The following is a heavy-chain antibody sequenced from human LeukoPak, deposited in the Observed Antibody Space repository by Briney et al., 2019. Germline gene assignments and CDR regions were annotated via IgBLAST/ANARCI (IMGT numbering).Heavy chain of an antibody. Sequence: ASVKVSCKASGYTFTDYYIHWVRQAPGHGLEWMGWINPNSGVTSYAQKFQGRVTMTRDTSISTAYMDLSRLRSDGTAMYYCARWGGGTPPYFDYWGQGTLVTVSS. D-gene: IGHD2-15*01. CDR1: GYTFTDYY. V-gene: IGHV1-2*02. CDR2: INPNSGVT. J-gene: IGHJ4*02. CDR3: ARWGGGTPPYFDY.